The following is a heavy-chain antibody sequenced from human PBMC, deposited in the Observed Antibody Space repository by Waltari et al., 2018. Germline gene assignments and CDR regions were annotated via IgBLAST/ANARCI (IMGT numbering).Heavy chain of an antibody. CDR3: AKDPPGSYYEGFDE. CDR2: ISGSGADT. Sequence: EANLAESGGGLVQPGGSLRLSCTASGFRFIRYGMSWVRQAPGKGLEWVSAISGSGADTFYADSVKDRFVISRDNSKNTVFLEMNSLRAEDTALYYCAKDPPGSYYEGFDEWGQGTMVTVSS. D-gene: IGHD1-26*01. CDR1: GFRFIRYG. J-gene: IGHJ3*01. V-gene: IGHV3-23*04.